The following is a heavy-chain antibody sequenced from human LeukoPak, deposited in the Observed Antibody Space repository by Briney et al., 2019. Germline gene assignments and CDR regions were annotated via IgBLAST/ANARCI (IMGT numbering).Heavy chain of an antibody. CDR3: ARDECSSTSCYKSYYYMDV. CDR2: ISSSSSTI. J-gene: IGHJ6*03. Sequence: PGRSLRLSCAASGFTFSSYSMNWVRQAPGKGLEWVSYISSSSSTIYYADSVKGRFTISRDNAKNSLYLQMNSLRAEDTAVYYCARDECSSTSCYKSYYYMDVWGKGTTVTVSS. V-gene: IGHV3-48*01. CDR1: GFTFSSYS. D-gene: IGHD2-2*02.